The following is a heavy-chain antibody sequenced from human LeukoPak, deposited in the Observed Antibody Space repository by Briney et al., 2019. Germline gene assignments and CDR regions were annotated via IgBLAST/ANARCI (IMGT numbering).Heavy chain of an antibody. D-gene: IGHD4-17*01. J-gene: IGHJ3*02. CDR1: DVSFSSHY. Sequence: SETLSLPCAVSDVSFSSHYGTWIRQPPGKGLEWIGYISYIGSTNYNPSLKSRVTISIDTSKNQFSLKLSSVTAADTAVYYCARDLVTVTKGFDIWGQGTMVSVSS. V-gene: IGHV4-59*11. CDR2: ISYIGST. CDR3: ARDLVTVTKGFDI.